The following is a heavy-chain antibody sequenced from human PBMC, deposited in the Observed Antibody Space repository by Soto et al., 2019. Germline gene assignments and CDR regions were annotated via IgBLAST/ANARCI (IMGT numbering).Heavy chain of an antibody. V-gene: IGHV4-31*03. CDR3: ARDRLMATAGTARHYFGLDV. CDR1: GGSIRSGGYY. D-gene: IGHD5-18*01. J-gene: IGHJ6*02. CDR2: IYYSGST. Sequence: QVQLQESGPGLVNPSQTLSLTCTVSGGSIRSGGYYWSWVRQSPRRGLESIGNIYYSGSTYYNPSLKSRLTISVDTSKNQFSLNLSSVTAADTAVYYCARDRLMATAGTARHYFGLDVWGQGTTVTVSS.